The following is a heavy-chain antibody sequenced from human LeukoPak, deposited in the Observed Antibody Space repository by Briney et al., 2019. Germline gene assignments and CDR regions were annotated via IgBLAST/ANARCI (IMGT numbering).Heavy chain of an antibody. CDR3: ARGLLTGYYNVEDY. J-gene: IGHJ4*02. CDR2: IYYSGST. CDR1: GGSISSGGYY. D-gene: IGHD3-9*01. Sequence: SQTLSLTCTVSGGSISSGGYYWSWLRQHPGKGLEWIGYIYYSGSTYYNPPLKSRVTISVDTSKNQFSLKLSSVTAADTAVYYCARGLLTGYYNVEDYWGQGTLVTVSS. V-gene: IGHV4-31*03.